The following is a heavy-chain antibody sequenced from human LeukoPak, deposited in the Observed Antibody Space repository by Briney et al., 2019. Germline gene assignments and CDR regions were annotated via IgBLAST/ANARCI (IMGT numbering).Heavy chain of an antibody. CDR3: AKTFIFGEDHFQH. J-gene: IGHJ1*01. Sequence: GGALRLSCAPSVFTLSAYARSWGREAPGKGLECGSGISGSGDTTYYADSVKGRFTISRDNSKNTLYLQMSSLRADDTAVYYCAKTFIFGEDHFQHWGQGTLITVFS. D-gene: IGHD3-10*02. CDR2: ISGSGDTT. CDR1: VFTLSAYA. V-gene: IGHV3-23*01.